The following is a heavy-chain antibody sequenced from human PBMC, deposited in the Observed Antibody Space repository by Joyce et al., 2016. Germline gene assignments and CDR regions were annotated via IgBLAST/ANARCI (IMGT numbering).Heavy chain of an antibody. V-gene: IGHV3-21*01. J-gene: IGHJ5*02. CDR1: GFTFSRYS. CDR3: ARDNYYESSNWFDP. Sequence: EVQLVESGGGLVKPGGSLRLSCAASGFTFSRYSMNWVRQAPGKGLEWVSSISRRSSHIYYADSVKGRFTISRDNAKNSLYLQMNSLRAEDTAVYYCARDNYYESSNWFDPWGQGTLVTVSS. CDR2: ISRRSSHI. D-gene: IGHD3-22*01.